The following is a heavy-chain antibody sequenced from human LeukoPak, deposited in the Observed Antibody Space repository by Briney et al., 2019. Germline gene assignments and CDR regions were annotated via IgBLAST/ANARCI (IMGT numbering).Heavy chain of an antibody. CDR2: LSDSAVSS. D-gene: IGHD3-22*01. J-gene: IGHJ4*02. CDR3: AKAPDSSGFPSYSDS. V-gene: IGHV3-23*01. Sequence: GGSLRLSCAVSGFTFSTFAMNWVRQAPGKGLEWVSSLSDSAVSSYYADSVKGRFTISRDNSKNTLYLQMNSLRAEDTATYYCAKAPDSSGFPSYSDSWSQGTLVAVSS. CDR1: GFTFSTFA.